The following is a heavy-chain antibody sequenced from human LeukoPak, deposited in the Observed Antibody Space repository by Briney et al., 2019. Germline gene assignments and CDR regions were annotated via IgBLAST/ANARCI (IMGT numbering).Heavy chain of an antibody. J-gene: IGHJ4*02. Sequence: GGSLRLSCAASGLTFSTYNMNWVRQAPVKGLEWVSYISSNSKSIYYADSVKGRFTISRDNAKNSLYLQMNSLRAEDTAVYYCATDGYENSGQHYWGQGTLVTVSS. CDR1: GLTFSTYN. D-gene: IGHD3-22*01. CDR3: ATDGYENSGQHY. CDR2: ISSNSKSI. V-gene: IGHV3-48*01.